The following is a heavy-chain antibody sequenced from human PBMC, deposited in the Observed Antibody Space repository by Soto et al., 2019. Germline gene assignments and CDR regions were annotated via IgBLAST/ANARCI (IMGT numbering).Heavy chain of an antibody. Sequence: GGSLRPSCAASGFTFSDYYMSWIRQAPGKGLEWVSYISSSSSYTNYADSVKGRFTISRDNAKNSLYLQMNSLRAEDTAVYYCATDAKASGSSDYWGQGTLVTVSS. CDR2: ISSSSSYT. CDR3: ATDAKASGSSDY. V-gene: IGHV3-11*06. CDR1: GFTFSDYY. D-gene: IGHD1-26*01. J-gene: IGHJ4*02.